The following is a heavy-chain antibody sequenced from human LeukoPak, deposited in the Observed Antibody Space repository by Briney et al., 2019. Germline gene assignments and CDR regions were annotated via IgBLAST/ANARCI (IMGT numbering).Heavy chain of an antibody. D-gene: IGHD3-16*01. CDR2: ISYDGNYN. V-gene: IGHV3-30-3*01. CDR1: GFTFSDHA. J-gene: IGHJ4*02. CDR3: ARDLGSYGWGNHFDY. Sequence: PGGSLRLSCAASGFTFSDHAVHWVRQAPGKGLEWLGVISYDGNYNHYADSVKGRFTVSRDNSKNTVYLHMNSLKPEDTAVYYCARDLGSYGWGNHFDYWGQGTLVTVSS.